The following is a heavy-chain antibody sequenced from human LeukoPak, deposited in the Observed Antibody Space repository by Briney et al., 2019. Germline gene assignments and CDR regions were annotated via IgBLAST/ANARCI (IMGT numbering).Heavy chain of an antibody. CDR3: ARHLKTSYYYDSSGYPDY. CDR1: GGSISSSSYY. CDR2: IYYSGST. Sequence: SETLSLTCTVSGGSISSSSYYWGWIRQPPGKGPEWIGSIYYSGSTYYNPSLKSRVTISVDTSKNQFSLKLSSVTAADTAVYYCARHLKTSYYYDSSGYPDYWGQGTLVTVSS. J-gene: IGHJ4*02. D-gene: IGHD3-22*01. V-gene: IGHV4-39*01.